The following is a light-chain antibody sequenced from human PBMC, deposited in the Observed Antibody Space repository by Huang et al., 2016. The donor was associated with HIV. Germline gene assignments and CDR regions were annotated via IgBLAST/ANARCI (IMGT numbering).Light chain of an antibody. CDR1: QTITNNY. Sequence: EIVLTQSPGPLSLSPGERATLSCTASQTITNNYLAWYQKKPGQAPRLLSYGASSRATGISDNFSGSGSGTDFTLTISKLEPEDFAVYYCQQYGTSPPIAFGQGTRLEIK. J-gene: IGKJ5*01. V-gene: IGKV3-20*01. CDR3: QQYGTSPPIA. CDR2: GAS.